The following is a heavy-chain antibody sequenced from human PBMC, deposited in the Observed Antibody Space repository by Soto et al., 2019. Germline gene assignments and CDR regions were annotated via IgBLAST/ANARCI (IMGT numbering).Heavy chain of an antibody. CDR1: GGAFPDYY. Sequence: QVQLQQWGAGLLRPSETLSLTCAVYGGAFPDYYWIWIRQPPGKGLVWIGEITHKTTTHYNPSLERRVTFSVDTSKNQFSLLLTSVTAADTALYYCARGEWMIRGADYYYYMDVWGTGTTVTVYS. D-gene: IGHD3-10*01. CDR2: ITHKTTT. CDR3: ARGEWMIRGADYYYYMDV. J-gene: IGHJ6*03. V-gene: IGHV4-34*02.